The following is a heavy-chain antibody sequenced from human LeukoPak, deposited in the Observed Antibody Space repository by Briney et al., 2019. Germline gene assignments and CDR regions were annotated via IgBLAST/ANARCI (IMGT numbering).Heavy chain of an antibody. CDR2: IYYSGST. Sequence: PSETLSLTCTVSGASISSSSYYWGWIRQPPGKGLEWIGIIYYSGSTYYNPSLKSRVTISVDTSKNQFSLKLSSVTAADTAVYYCAGVYSGSYYVHWYFDLWGRGTLVTVSS. J-gene: IGHJ2*01. V-gene: IGHV4-39*07. CDR1: GASISSSSYY. D-gene: IGHD1-26*01. CDR3: AGVYSGSYYVHWYFDL.